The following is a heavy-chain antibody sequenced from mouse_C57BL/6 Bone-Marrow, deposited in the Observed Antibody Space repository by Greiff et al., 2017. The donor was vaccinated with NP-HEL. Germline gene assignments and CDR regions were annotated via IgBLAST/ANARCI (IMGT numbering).Heavy chain of an antibody. CDR1: GYTFTSYW. Sequence: QVQLQQPGAELVRPGSSVKLSCKASGYTFTSYWMHWVKQRPIQGLEWIGNIDPSDSETHYNQKFKDKATLTVDKSSSTAYMQLSSLTSEDSAVYYCAREGLGRWYFDVWGTGTTVTVSS. V-gene: IGHV1-52*01. D-gene: IGHD3-3*01. CDR2: IDPSDSET. J-gene: IGHJ1*03. CDR3: AREGLGRWYFDV.